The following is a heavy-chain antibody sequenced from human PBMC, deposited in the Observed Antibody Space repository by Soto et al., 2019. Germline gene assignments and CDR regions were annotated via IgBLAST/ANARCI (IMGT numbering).Heavy chain of an antibody. D-gene: IGHD3-22*01. CDR2: IWYNGNKK. Sequence: LRLSCAASGFTFSSYGIHWVRQAPGKGLEWLAVIWYNGNKKYYADSVKGRFTISRDNSKNTVYLQMNSLRAEDTAVYYCARDRDYFDTSGYYYHFDYWGQGTLVTVSS. CDR3: ARDRDYFDTSGYYYHFDY. CDR1: GFTFSSYG. V-gene: IGHV3-33*01. J-gene: IGHJ4*02.